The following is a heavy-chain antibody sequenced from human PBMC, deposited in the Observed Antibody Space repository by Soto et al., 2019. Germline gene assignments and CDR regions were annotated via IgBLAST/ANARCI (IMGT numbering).Heavy chain of an antibody. CDR2: IYYSGST. Sequence: QLQLQESGPGLVKPSETLSLTCTVSGGSISSSSYYWGWIRQPPGKGLEWIGSIYYSGSTYYNPALKSRVTISVDTSKNQFSLTLSSVTAGDPAVYYCASLSGRDYWGQGTLVTVSS. CDR3: ASLSGRDY. J-gene: IGHJ4*02. CDR1: GGSISSSSYY. V-gene: IGHV4-39*01.